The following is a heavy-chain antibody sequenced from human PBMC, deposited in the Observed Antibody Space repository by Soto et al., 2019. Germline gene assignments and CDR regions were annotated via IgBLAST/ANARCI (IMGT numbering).Heavy chain of an antibody. V-gene: IGHV1-69*01. Sequence: QVQLVQSGAEVKKPGSSVKVSCKASGGTFSSYAISWVRHAPGQGLAWMGGIIPIFGTANYAQKFQGRVTITADESTSTAYMELSSLSSEATAVYYCARVLLGYCSSTSCPSGDWFDPWGQGTLVTVSS. CDR2: IIPIFGTA. D-gene: IGHD2-2*01. CDR1: GGTFSSYA. J-gene: IGHJ5*02. CDR3: ARVLLGYCSSTSCPSGDWFDP.